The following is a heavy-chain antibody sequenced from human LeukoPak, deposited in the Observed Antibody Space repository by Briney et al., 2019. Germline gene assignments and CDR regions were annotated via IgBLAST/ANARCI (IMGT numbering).Heavy chain of an antibody. Sequence: GGSLGLSCAASGFTFSSYAMHWVRQAPGKGLEGVAVISYDGSNKYYVDSVKGRFTISRDNSKNTLYLQMNSLGAEDTAVYYCAREAAAGLSGNWFDPWGQGTLVTVSS. CDR1: GFTFSSYA. CDR3: AREAAAGLSGNWFDP. CDR2: ISYDGSNK. D-gene: IGHD6-13*01. J-gene: IGHJ5*02. V-gene: IGHV3-30*01.